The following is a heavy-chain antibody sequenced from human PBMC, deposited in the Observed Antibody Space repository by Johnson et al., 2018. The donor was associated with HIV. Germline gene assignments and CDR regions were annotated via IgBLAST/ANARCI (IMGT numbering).Heavy chain of an antibody. CDR2: IKQDGSDT. D-gene: IGHD6-6*01. J-gene: IGHJ3*02. CDR1: GFRFSSYA. CDR3: AKDINGGLEYSSSSERFSGAFDM. Sequence: VQLVESGGGVVQPGRSLRLSCVASGFRFSSYAVHWVRQAPGKGLEWVANIKQDGSDTYYLDSVKGRFTISRDNTKNSLYLQMNSLRAEDTALYYCAKDINGGLEYSSSSERFSGAFDMRGRGTMVTVSS. V-gene: IGHV3-7*03.